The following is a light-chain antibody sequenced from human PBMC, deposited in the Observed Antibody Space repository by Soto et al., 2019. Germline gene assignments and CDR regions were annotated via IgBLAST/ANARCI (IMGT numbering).Light chain of an antibody. V-gene: IGLV2-14*01. J-gene: IGLJ1*01. CDR1: SSDVGGYNY. Sequence: QSVLTQPPSASGTPGQRVTISCTGTSSDVGGYNYVSWYQQHPGKAPKFMIYDVSNRPSGVSNRFSGSKSGNTASLTISGLQAEDEADYYCSSYTTSNTRQIVFGTGTKVTVL. CDR2: DVS. CDR3: SSYTTSNTRQIV.